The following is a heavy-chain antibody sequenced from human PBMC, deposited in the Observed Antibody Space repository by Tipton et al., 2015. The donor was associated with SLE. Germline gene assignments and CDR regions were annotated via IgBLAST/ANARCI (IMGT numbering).Heavy chain of an antibody. J-gene: IGHJ5*02. CDR1: GYTFTSYA. Sequence: QSGPEVKKPGASVKVSCKASGYTFTSYAMHWVRQAPGQRLEWMGWINAGNGNTKYSQKFQGRVTTTRDTSASTAYMELSSLRSEDTAVYYCARDSSGWHNWFDPWGQGTLVTVSS. D-gene: IGHD6-19*01. V-gene: IGHV1-3*01. CDR3: ARDSSGWHNWFDP. CDR2: INAGNGNT.